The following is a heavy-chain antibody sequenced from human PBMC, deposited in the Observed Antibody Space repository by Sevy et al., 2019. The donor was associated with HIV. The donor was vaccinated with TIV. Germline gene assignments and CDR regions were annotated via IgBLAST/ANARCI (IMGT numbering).Heavy chain of an antibody. Sequence: GGSLRLSCAASGFTFSSYAMSWVRQAPGKGLEWVSAISGSGGSTYYADSVKGGFTISRDNSKNTLYLQMNSLRAEDTAAYYCAKDQNGDYYDSSGYGYWGQGTLVTVSS. CDR3: AKDQNGDYYDSSGYGY. J-gene: IGHJ4*02. V-gene: IGHV3-23*01. CDR1: GFTFSSYA. D-gene: IGHD3-22*01. CDR2: ISGSGGST.